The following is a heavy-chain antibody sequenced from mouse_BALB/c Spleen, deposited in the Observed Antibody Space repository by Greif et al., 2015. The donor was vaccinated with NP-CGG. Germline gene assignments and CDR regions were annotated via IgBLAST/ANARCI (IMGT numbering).Heavy chain of an antibody. CDR2: IRNKANGYTT. CDR3: AREYYGDFDV. D-gene: IGHD1-1*01. J-gene: IGHJ1*01. Sequence: EVKLVESGGGLVQPGGSLRLSCATSGFTFTDYYMSWVRQPPGKALEWLGFIRNKANGYTTEYSASVKGRFTISRDNSQSILYLQMNTLRAEDSATYYCAREYYGDFDVWGAGTTFPVSS. V-gene: IGHV7-3*02. CDR1: GFTFTDYY.